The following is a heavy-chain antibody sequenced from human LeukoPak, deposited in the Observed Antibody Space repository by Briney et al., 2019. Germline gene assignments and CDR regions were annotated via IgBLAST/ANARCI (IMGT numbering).Heavy chain of an antibody. CDR2: IYYSGST. Sequence: SETLSLTCTVSGGSISSSSYYWGWIRQPPGKGLEWIGSIYYSGSTYYNPSLKSRVTISVDTSKNQFSLKLSSVTAADTAVYYCARDCTKAEFDYWGQGTLVTVPS. CDR1: GGSISSSSYY. J-gene: IGHJ4*02. D-gene: IGHD2-8*01. V-gene: IGHV4-39*07. CDR3: ARDCTKAEFDY.